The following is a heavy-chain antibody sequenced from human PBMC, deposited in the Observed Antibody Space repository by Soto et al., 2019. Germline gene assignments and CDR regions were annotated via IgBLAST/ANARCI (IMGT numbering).Heavy chain of an antibody. CDR3: ARGVNTYYDFWSGYSQRWDV. J-gene: IGHJ6*04. Sequence: ASVKVSCKASGYTFTSYYMHWVRQAPGQGLEWMGRMNPNSGNTGYAQKFQGRVTMTRNTSISTAYMELSSLRSEDTAVYYCARGVNTYYDFWSGYSQRWDVWGKGTTVTVSS. D-gene: IGHD3-3*01. CDR2: MNPNSGNT. V-gene: IGHV1-8*02. CDR1: GYTFTSYY.